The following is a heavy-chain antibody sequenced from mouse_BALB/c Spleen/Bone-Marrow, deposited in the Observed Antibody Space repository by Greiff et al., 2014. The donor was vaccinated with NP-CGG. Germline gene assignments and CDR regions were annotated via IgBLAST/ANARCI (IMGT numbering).Heavy chain of an antibody. CDR1: GYTSTDKW. J-gene: IGHJ4*01. V-gene: IGHV1-69*01. D-gene: IGHD2-4*01. Sequence: QVHVKQSGAEFVMPGASVKMSCKASGYTSTDKWMHWVKQRPGQGLEWIGAIDTSDSYINYNQKFKGKASLTVDASSSTAYMHLSSLTSDDSAVYYCARGGHDFSLDYWGQGTSVIVSS. CDR3: ARGGHDFSLDY. CDR2: IDTSDSYI.